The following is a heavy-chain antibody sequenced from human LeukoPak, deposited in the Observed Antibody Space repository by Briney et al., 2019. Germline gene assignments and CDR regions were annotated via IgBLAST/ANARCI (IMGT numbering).Heavy chain of an antibody. Sequence: GGSLRLSCAASGFTFSSYDMSWVRQAPGKGLEWVSAISGSGDNTYYADSVKGRFTISRDNAQTSLYLQMNSLRAEDTAVYYCARDPYSSSWSYGMDVWGQGTAVTVSS. V-gene: IGHV3-23*01. J-gene: IGHJ6*02. D-gene: IGHD6-13*01. CDR2: ISGSGDNT. CDR3: ARDPYSSSWSYGMDV. CDR1: GFTFSSYD.